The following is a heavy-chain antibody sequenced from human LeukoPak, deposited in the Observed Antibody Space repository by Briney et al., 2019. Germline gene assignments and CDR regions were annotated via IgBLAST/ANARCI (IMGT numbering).Heavy chain of an antibody. CDR3: ARLATESSSGWLVFDY. Sequence: SETLSLTCAVYGGSFSGYYWTWIRQPPGKGLEWIGYIYYSGSTNYNPSLKSRVTISIDTFKNQFSLKLGSVTAADTAVYYCARLATESSSGWLVFDYWGQGTLVTVSS. CDR1: GGSFSGYY. V-gene: IGHV4-59*08. D-gene: IGHD6-19*01. CDR2: IYYSGST. J-gene: IGHJ4*02.